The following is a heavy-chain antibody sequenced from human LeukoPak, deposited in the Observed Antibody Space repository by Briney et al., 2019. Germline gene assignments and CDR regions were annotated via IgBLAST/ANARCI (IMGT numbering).Heavy chain of an antibody. CDR1: GGSISSDDYY. J-gene: IGHJ3*02. CDR3: ASGYCSSTSCYGWFGELLARGAFDI. V-gene: IGHV4-30-4*01. CDR2: IYYSGST. D-gene: IGHD2-2*01. Sequence: SETLSLTCTVSGGSISSDDYYWSWIRQPPGKGLEWIGYIYYSGSTYYNPSLKSRVTISVDTSKNQFSLKLSSVTAADTAVYYCASGYCSSTSCYGWFGELLARGAFDIWGQGTMVTVSS.